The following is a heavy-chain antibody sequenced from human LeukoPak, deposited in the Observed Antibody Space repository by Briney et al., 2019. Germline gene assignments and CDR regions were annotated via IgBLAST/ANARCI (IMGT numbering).Heavy chain of an antibody. V-gene: IGHV1-18*01. D-gene: IGHD3-22*01. J-gene: IGHJ4*02. Sequence: ASVKVSCEASGYIFTNYGITWVRQAPGQGLEWMGWISTYNGYTNYAQNLQGRVTMSTDTSTSTAYMELRSLRSGDTAVYYCARVQPHRIHYDNSDYPTHNDYWGQRTLVTVSS. CDR2: ISTYNGYT. CDR3: ARVQPHRIHYDNSDYPTHNDY. CDR1: GYIFTNYG.